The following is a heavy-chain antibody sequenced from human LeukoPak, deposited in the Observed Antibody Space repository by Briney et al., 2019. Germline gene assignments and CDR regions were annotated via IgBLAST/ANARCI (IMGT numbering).Heavy chain of an antibody. CDR2: INPSGGST. CDR1: GYTFTSYY. V-gene: IGHV1-46*01. CDR3: ARDCWTSGYDSVPFDY. D-gene: IGHD5-12*01. Sequence: ASVKVSCKASGYTFTSYYMHWVRQAPGQGLEWMGIINPSGGSTSYAQKFQGRVTMTRDTSTSTVYMELSSLRSEDTAVYYCARDCWTSGYDSVPFDYWGQGTLVTVSS. J-gene: IGHJ4*02.